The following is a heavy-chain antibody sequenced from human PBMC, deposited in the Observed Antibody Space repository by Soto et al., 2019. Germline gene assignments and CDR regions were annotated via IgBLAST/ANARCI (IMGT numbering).Heavy chain of an antibody. J-gene: IGHJ4*02. CDR2: IYYSGST. Sequence: LSLTCTVSGGSISSYYWSWIRQPPGKGLEWIGYIYYSGSTNYNPSLKSQVTISVDTSKNQFSLKLSSVTAADTAVYYCARTLQGGGTYGYFDYWGQGTLVTVSA. V-gene: IGHV4-59*01. CDR1: GGSISSYY. CDR3: ARTLQGGGTYGYFDY. D-gene: IGHD3-10*01.